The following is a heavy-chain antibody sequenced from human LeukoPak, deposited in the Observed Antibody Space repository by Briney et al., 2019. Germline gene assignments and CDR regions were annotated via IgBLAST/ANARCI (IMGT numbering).Heavy chain of an antibody. D-gene: IGHD3-10*01. CDR3: ARDSFYYGSGSYPDY. Sequence: GGSLRLSCAASGFTVSSNYMSWVRQAPGKGLEWVSVIYSGGSAYYADSVKDRFTISRDNSKNTLYLQMNSLRAEDTAVYYCARDSFYYGSGSYPDYWGQGTLVTVSS. CDR1: GFTVSSNY. CDR2: IYSGGSA. J-gene: IGHJ4*02. V-gene: IGHV3-66*01.